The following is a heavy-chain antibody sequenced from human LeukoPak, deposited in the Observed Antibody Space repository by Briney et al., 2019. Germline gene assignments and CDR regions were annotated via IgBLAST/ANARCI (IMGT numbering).Heavy chain of an antibody. CDR1: GFTVSSYG. CDR2: IWYDGSNK. CDR3: ARSSFGSHRQDGMDV. D-gene: IGHD1-26*01. Sequence: PGGSLRLSCEGSGFTVSSYGMHWVCQAPGKGLEWLAVIWYDGSNKYYADSVKGRFTISRDNSKNTVYLQMNSLRADDTAVYYCARSSFGSHRQDGMDVWGQGTTVTVSS. V-gene: IGHV3-33*01. J-gene: IGHJ6*02.